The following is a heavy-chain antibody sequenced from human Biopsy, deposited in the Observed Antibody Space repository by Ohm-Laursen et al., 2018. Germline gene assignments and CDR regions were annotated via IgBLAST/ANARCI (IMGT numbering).Heavy chain of an antibody. D-gene: IGHD3-10*01. J-gene: IGHJ6*02. Sequence: SLTLSCAASGFAFESTAMHWVRQAPGKGLEWVSGISWNSYIIDYADSVKGRFTVSRDNAKKSLYLQMNTLTAADTAVYFCAKGGSSYGFGSFNIFHKYATDVRGQGTTVTVSS. V-gene: IGHV3-9*01. CDR3: AKGGSSYGFGSFNIFHKYATDV. CDR1: GFAFESTA. CDR2: ISWNSYII.